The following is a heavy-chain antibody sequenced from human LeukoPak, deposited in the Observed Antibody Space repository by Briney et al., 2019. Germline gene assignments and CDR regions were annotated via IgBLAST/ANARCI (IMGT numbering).Heavy chain of an antibody. Sequence: PGGSLRLSCAASGFTFSSYAMHWVRQAPGKGLEWVAVISYDGSNKYYADSVKGRFTISRDNSKNTLYLQMNSLRAEDTAVYYCARGYDYGGKGFDYWGQGTLVTVSS. J-gene: IGHJ4*02. CDR3: ARGYDYGGKGFDY. D-gene: IGHD4-23*01. CDR1: GFTFSSYA. V-gene: IGHV3-30*04. CDR2: ISYDGSNK.